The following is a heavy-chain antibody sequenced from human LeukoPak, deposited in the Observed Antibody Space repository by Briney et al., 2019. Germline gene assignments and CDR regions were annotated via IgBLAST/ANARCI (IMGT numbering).Heavy chain of an antibody. Sequence: TGGSLRLSCAASGFTFSSYSMNGVRQAPGKGREWVAVIWYDGSNKYYADSVKGRFTISRDNSKNTLYLQMNSLRAEDTAVYYCAKDQIAVAVYYFDYWGQGTLVTVSS. V-gene: IGHV3-33*06. CDR1: GFTFSSYS. D-gene: IGHD6-19*01. J-gene: IGHJ4*02. CDR3: AKDQIAVAVYYFDY. CDR2: IWYDGSNK.